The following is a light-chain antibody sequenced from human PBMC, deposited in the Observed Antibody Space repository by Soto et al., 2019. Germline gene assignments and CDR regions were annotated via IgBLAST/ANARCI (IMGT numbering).Light chain of an antibody. J-gene: IGKJ1*01. Sequence: DIQMTQSPSTLSASVGDRVTITCRASQSTSSYLSWYQQKPGKAPKLLIYAASSLQSGVPSRFSGSASGTEFTLTISSLQPDDFATYYCQQYNTYPWTFGQGTKVDI. CDR1: QSTSSY. V-gene: IGKV1-5*01. CDR3: QQYNTYPWT. CDR2: AAS.